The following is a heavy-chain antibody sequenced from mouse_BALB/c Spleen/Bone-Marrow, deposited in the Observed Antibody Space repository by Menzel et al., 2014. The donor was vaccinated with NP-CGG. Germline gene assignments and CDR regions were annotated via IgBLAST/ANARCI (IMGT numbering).Heavy chain of an antibody. CDR2: INPSNGRT. Sequence: VKLVESGAELVKPGASVKLSCKASGYTFTSYWMHWVKQRPGQGLEWIGEINPSNGRTNYNEKFKSKATLTVDKPSSTAYMQLSSLTSEDSAVYYCASYYGNYAYWGQGTLVTVSA. CDR3: ASYYGNYAY. CDR1: GYTFTSYW. J-gene: IGHJ3*01. V-gene: IGHV1S81*02. D-gene: IGHD2-1*01.